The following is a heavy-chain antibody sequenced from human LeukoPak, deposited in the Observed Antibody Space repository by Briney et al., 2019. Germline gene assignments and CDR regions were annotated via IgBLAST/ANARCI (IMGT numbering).Heavy chain of an antibody. D-gene: IGHD6-6*01. Sequence: SETLSLTCTVSGGSISSSSYYWGWIRQPPGKGLEWIGIIYYSGSTYYNPSLKSRVTISVDTSKNQFSLKLSSVTAADTAVYYCATGVKYSSSDWGQGTLVTVSS. CDR1: GGSISSSSYY. J-gene: IGHJ4*02. V-gene: IGHV4-39*01. CDR2: IYYSGST. CDR3: ATGVKYSSSD.